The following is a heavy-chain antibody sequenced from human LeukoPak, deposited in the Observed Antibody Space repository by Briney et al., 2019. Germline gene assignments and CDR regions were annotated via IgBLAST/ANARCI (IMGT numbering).Heavy chain of an antibody. V-gene: IGHV4-59*01. J-gene: IGHJ4*02. CDR2: IYYSGST. Sequence: PSETLSLTCTVSGGSISSYYWSWIRQPPGKGLEWIGYIYYSGSTNYNPSLKSRVAISVDTSKNQFSLKLSSVTAADTAVYYCARGTTVTTLFDYWGQGNLVTVSS. CDR3: ARGTTVTTLFDY. D-gene: IGHD4-17*01. CDR1: GGSISSYY.